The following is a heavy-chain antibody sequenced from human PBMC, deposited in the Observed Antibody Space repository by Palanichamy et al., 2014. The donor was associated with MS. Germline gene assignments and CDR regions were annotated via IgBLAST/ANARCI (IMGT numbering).Heavy chain of an antibody. CDR1: DGSISGSSYY. CDR2: IYYSGST. J-gene: IGHJ4*02. CDR3: ARGYAYGSGSFYNY. D-gene: IGHD3-10*01. Sequence: QLQLQESGPGLVKPSETLSLTCTVSDGSISGSSYYWGWIRQPPGKRLEWIGSIYYSGSTYYNPSLKSRVTISVDTSKNQFSLRLSSVTAADTAVYYCARGYAYGSGSFYNYWGQGTLVTVSS. V-gene: IGHV4-39*01.